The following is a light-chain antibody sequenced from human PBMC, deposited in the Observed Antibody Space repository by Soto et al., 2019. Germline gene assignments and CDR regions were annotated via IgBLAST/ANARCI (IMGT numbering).Light chain of an antibody. J-gene: IGKJ4*02. CDR1: QSVSSSY. CDR2: GAS. V-gene: IGKV3-20*01. Sequence: EIVLTQSPGTLSLSPGERATLSCRASQSVSSSYLAWYQQKPGQAPRLLIYGASSTTTGIPDRFSGSGSGTDFTLTISRLEPEDFAVYYCQQDDSSPLTFGGGTKVAIK. CDR3: QQDDSSPLT.